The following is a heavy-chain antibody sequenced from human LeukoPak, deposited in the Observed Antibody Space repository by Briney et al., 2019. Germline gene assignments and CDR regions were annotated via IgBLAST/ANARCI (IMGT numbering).Heavy chain of an antibody. V-gene: IGHV1-8*01. CDR3: ARGNKYYYDSTGDWFDP. Sequence: ASVKVSCKASGYTFTSYDINWVRQATGQGLEWMGWMNPNSGNTGYAQKFQGRVTMTRNTSISTAYMELSSLRSEDAAVYYCARGNKYYYDSTGDWFDPWGQGTLVTVSS. CDR1: GYTFTSYD. D-gene: IGHD3-22*01. CDR2: MNPNSGNT. J-gene: IGHJ5*02.